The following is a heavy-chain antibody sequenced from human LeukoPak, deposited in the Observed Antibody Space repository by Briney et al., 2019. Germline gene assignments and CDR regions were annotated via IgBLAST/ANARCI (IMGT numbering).Heavy chain of an antibody. CDR3: ARHMTTVRYFDY. CDR2: IYYSGST. D-gene: IGHD4-17*01. Sequence: SETLSLTCTVSGGSISSYYWSWIRQPPGKGLEWIGYIYYSGSTNYNPSLKSRVTISVDTSKNQFSLKLSSVTAADTAVYYCARHMTTVRYFDYWGQGTLVTVSS. CDR1: GGSISSYY. V-gene: IGHV4-59*08. J-gene: IGHJ4*02.